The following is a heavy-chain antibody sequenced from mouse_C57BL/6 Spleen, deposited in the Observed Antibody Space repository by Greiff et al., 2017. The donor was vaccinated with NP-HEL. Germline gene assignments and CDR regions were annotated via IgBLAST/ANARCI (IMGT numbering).Heavy chain of an antibody. D-gene: IGHD4-1*01. CDR1: GYTFTSYW. CDR3: AIGSGGYLDY. CDR2: IHPSDSDT. Sequence: QVQLQQSGAELVKPGASVKVSCKASGYTFTSYWMHWVKQRPGQGLEWIGRIHPSDSDTNYNQKFKGKATLTGDKSSSTAYMQLSSLASAVSAVYYCAIGSGGYLDYWGQGTTLTVSS. J-gene: IGHJ2*01. V-gene: IGHV1-74*01.